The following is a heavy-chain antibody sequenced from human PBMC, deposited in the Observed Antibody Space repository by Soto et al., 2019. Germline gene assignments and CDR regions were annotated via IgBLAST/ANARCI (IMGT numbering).Heavy chain of an antibody. D-gene: IGHD6-6*01. CDR1: GFTFSSYN. J-gene: IGHJ4*02. Sequence: EVQLVESGGGLGKPGWSLRLSCAASGFTFSSYNMNWVRQAPGKGLEWVSSISSSSNYIYYADSVKGRFTISRDNAKNSLYLQMNSLRSEDTGVYYCAKEYSSSSWDVDYWGQGTLVTVSS. CDR2: ISSSSNYI. V-gene: IGHV3-21*01. CDR3: AKEYSSSSWDVDY.